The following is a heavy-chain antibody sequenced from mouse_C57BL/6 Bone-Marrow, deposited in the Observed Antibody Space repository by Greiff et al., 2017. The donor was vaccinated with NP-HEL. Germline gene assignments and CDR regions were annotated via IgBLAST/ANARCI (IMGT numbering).Heavy chain of an antibody. J-gene: IGHJ4*01. Sequence: QVQLQQSGAELVKPGASVKLSCKASGYTFTSYWMHWVKQRPGQGLEWIGMIHPNSGSTNYNEKFKSKATLTVDKSSSTAYMQLSSLTSEDSAVYYCAYWGYYAMDDWGQGTSVTVSS. CDR1: GYTFTSYW. CDR3: AYWGYYAMDD. V-gene: IGHV1-64*01. D-gene: IGHD4-1*01. CDR2: IHPNSGST.